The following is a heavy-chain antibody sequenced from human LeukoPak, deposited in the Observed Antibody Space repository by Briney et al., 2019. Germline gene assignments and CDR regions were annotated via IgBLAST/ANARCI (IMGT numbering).Heavy chain of an antibody. Sequence: SETLSLTCTVSGGSISSYYWSWIRQPPGKGLEWIGYIYYSGSTNYNPSLKSRVTISVDTSKNQFSLKLSSATAADTAVYYCARHGGSYSSPTFDYWGQGTLVTVSS. CDR3: ARHGGSYSSPTFDY. D-gene: IGHD1-26*01. CDR1: GGSISSYY. CDR2: IYYSGST. V-gene: IGHV4-59*08. J-gene: IGHJ4*02.